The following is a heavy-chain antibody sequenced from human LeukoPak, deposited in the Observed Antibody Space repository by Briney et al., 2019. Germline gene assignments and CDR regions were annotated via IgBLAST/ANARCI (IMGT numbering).Heavy chain of an antibody. CDR2: ISDDGRRK. V-gene: IGHV3-30*03. Sequence: GGSLRLSCAASGFTFNNYGMYWVRQAPGKGLEWVTYISDDGRRKYYADSVQGRFSISRDNSKNTVDLQMNSLRVEDTAVYICARDFTGKYWIDQWGQGTLVTVSS. D-gene: IGHD3-9*01. CDR3: ARDFTGKYWIDQ. CDR1: GFTFNNYG. J-gene: IGHJ4*02.